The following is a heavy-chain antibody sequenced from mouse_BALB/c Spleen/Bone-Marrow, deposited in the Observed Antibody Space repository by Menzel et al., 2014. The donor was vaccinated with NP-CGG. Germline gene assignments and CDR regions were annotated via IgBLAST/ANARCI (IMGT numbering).Heavy chain of an antibody. CDR3: ARGRTAY. J-gene: IGHJ3*01. CDR1: GYTFTDYT. V-gene: IGHV1-18*01. CDR2: VNPNIGGT. Sequence: EVKLLESGPELLKPGASVKISCKTSGYTFTDYTLHWVKQSHGKSLEWIGGVNPNIGGTNYNQKFKGKATLTLDKSSSTAYMELRSLTSEXXAVYYXARGRTAYWGQGTLVTVSA.